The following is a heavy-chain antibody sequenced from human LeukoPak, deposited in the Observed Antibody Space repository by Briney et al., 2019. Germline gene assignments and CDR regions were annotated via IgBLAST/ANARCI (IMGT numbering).Heavy chain of an antibody. Sequence: HGESLKISFKGSGYSFTSYWISWVRQMPGKGLEWRGRIDPSDSYTNYSLRVQGDVTISADKSNSTAYLQWSSLKASDTAMYYCARGWGQVLLPEGDYWGQGSLVSVSA. CDR2: IDPSDSYT. D-gene: IGHD5-18*01. CDR3: ARGWGQVLLPEGDY. CDR1: GYSFTSYW. V-gene: IGHV5-10-1*01. J-gene: IGHJ4*02.